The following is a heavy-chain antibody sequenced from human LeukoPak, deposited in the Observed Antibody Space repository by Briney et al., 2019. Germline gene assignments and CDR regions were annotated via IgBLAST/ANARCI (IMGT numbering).Heavy chain of an antibody. J-gene: IGHJ5*02. CDR1: GFSLSTSGVG. D-gene: IGHD3-9*01. V-gene: IGHV2-5*02. CDR2: LYWDDDK. Sequence: SGPTLVKPTQTLTLTCTFSGFSLSTSGVGVGWIRQPPGKALEWLALLYWDDDKRYSPSLKSRLTITMDTSKNQVVLTMTNMDPGDTATDYCAHSRYDIVTGYGTQFDPWGQGTLVTVSS. CDR3: AHSRYDIVTGYGTQFDP.